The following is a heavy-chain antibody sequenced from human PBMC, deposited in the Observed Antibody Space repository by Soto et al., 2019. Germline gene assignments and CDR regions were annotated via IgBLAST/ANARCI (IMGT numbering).Heavy chain of an antibody. Sequence: SQTLSLTCFIFRDRVSKHSAPWNWIRQSPSRGLEWLGKTYYRSNWYNDYAESLKIRITITPDTSKNQFSLQLNSVTPEDTAVYYCARVARSSSWYQNWFDPWGQGTLVTISS. D-gene: IGHD6-13*01. V-gene: IGHV6-1*01. CDR1: RDRVSKHSAP. J-gene: IGHJ5*02. CDR3: ARVARSSSWYQNWFDP. CDR2: TYYRSNWYN.